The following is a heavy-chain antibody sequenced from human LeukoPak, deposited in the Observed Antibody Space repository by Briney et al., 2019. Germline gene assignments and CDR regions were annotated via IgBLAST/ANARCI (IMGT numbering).Heavy chain of an antibody. V-gene: IGHV3-23*01. CDR3: ARSPHILTGENFDY. J-gene: IGHJ4*02. CDR1: GFTFSSYA. CDR2: ISGSGGST. Sequence: GWALRLSCAASGFTFSSYAMSGVRQPPGKGLDWVSAISGSGGSTYYADSVKGRFTISRDNSKNTLYLQMNRLRAEDTAVYYCARSPHILTGENFDYWGQGTLVTVSS. D-gene: IGHD3-9*01.